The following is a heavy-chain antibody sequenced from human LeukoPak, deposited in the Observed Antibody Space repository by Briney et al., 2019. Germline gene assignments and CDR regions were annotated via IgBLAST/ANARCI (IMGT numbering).Heavy chain of an antibody. CDR1: GFTFSSYW. Sequence: PGGSLRLSCAASGFTFSSYWMSWVRQAPGKGLEWVANIKQDGSEKYYVDSVKGRFTISRDNAKNSLYLQMNSLRAEDTAVYYCARDQPPRGLRYFDWLLSRYYFDYWGQGTLVTVSS. V-gene: IGHV3-7*01. D-gene: IGHD3-9*01. CDR2: IKQDGSEK. CDR3: ARDQPPRGLRYFDWLLSRYYFDY. J-gene: IGHJ4*02.